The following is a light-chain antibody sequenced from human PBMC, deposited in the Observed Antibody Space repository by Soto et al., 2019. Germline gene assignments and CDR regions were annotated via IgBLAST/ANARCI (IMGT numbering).Light chain of an antibody. J-gene: IGKJ1*01. Sequence: DIVMTQSPDSLAVSLGERATINCKSSQSVLYSSNNNNYLAWYQQKLGQPPKLLIYRASTRESGVPDRFSGSGSGTDFTLTISSLQAEDVAVYYCHQYYNNPLTFGQGTKVEIK. CDR2: RAS. CDR1: QSVLYSSNNNNY. CDR3: HQYYNNPLT. V-gene: IGKV4-1*01.